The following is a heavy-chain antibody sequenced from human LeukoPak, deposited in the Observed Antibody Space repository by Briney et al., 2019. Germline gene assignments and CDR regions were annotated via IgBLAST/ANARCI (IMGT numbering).Heavy chain of an antibody. V-gene: IGHV3-21*01. CDR1: GFTFSSYS. Sequence: GGSLRLSCAASGFTFSSYSMNWVRQAPGKGLEWVSSISSSSSYIYYADSVKGRFTISRDNAKNSLYLQMNSLRAEDTAVYYCARDRTNCSSTSCYLYYFDYWGQGTLVTVSS. J-gene: IGHJ4*02. D-gene: IGHD2-2*01. CDR2: ISSSSSYI. CDR3: ARDRTNCSSTSCYLYYFDY.